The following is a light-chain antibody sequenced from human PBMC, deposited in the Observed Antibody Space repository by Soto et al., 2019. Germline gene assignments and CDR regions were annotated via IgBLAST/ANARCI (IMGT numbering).Light chain of an antibody. Sequence: DIVMTQSPLSLPVTPGEPASISCRSSQSLLHSNGYNYLDWYLQKPGQSPQLLIYLGSNRASGVXDXYSGSGSGTDFTLKISRVEAEDVGVYCCMQALQTPYTFGQGTKLEIK. CDR1: QSLLHSNGYNY. V-gene: IGKV2-28*01. CDR3: MQALQTPYT. J-gene: IGKJ2*01. CDR2: LGS.